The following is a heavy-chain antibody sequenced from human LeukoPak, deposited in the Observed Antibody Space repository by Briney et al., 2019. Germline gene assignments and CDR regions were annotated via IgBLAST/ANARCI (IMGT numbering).Heavy chain of an antibody. D-gene: IGHD4-23*01. Sequence: AGSLTLSCAASGFTFSDYAITWVRQGPGQGREWVSAVSGGGTSTYYADSVKGRFTSYRANSTNKLYLHLQSLRAEDTAVYYCAKRWRGNSRALDYWGQGTLVTVSS. V-gene: IGHV3-23*01. CDR1: GFTFSDYA. CDR2: VSGGGTST. CDR3: AKRWRGNSRALDY. J-gene: IGHJ4*02.